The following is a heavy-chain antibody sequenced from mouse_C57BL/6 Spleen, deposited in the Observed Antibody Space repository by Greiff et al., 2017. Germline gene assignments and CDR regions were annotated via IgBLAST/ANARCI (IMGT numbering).Heavy chain of an antibody. CDR1: GYTFTSYW. CDR2: IYPGSGST. Sequence: QVQLQQPGAELVKPGASVKMSCKASGYTFTSYWITWVKQRPGQGLEWIGDIYPGSGSTNYNEKFKSKATLTVDTSSSTAYMQLSSLTSRVSAVYYGASIGGTGTDYFDYWGQGTTLTVSS. J-gene: IGHJ2*01. V-gene: IGHV1-55*01. D-gene: IGHD4-1*01. CDR3: ASIGGTGTDYFDY.